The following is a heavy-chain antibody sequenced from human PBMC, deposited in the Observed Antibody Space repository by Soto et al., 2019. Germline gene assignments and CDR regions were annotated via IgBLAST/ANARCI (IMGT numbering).Heavy chain of an antibody. CDR2: IKSKTDGGTT. D-gene: IGHD4-17*01. J-gene: IGHJ6*02. CDR1: GFTFSNAW. CDR3: TTDFRYGDPVDYYYYYGMDV. Sequence: EVQLVESGGGLVKPGGSLRLSCAASGFTFSNAWMSWVRQAPGKGLEWVGRIKSKTDGGTTDYAAPVKGRFTISRDDSKNTLYLQMNSLKTEDTAVYYCTTDFRYGDPVDYYYYYGMDVWGQGTTVTVSS. V-gene: IGHV3-15*01.